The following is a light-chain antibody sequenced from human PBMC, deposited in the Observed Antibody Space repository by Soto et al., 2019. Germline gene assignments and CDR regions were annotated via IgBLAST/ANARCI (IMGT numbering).Light chain of an antibody. Sequence: EIVLTQSPATLSLSPGEIATLSCRASQSVGSYFAWYQQKPGQAPRILIYDASNRTTGIPARFRGSRSGKDFTLSIGSLEPDDFVVYFCRQRGNWPVTFGQGSRVDIK. CDR1: QSVGSY. CDR2: DAS. J-gene: IGKJ1*01. CDR3: RQRGNWPVT. V-gene: IGKV3-11*01.